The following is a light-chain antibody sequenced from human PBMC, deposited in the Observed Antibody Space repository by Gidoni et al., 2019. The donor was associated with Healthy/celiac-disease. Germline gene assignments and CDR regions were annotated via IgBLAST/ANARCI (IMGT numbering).Light chain of an antibody. CDR1: NLGDKY. CDR3: QAWDSSTEV. CDR2: QDS. J-gene: IGLJ1*01. Sequence: SYELTQPPSVSVPPGQTASITCSGDNLGDKYACWSQQKPGQSPVLVIYQDSKRPSGIPERFSGSNSGNTATLTISGTQAMDEADYYCQAWDSSTEVFGTGTKVTVL. V-gene: IGLV3-1*01.